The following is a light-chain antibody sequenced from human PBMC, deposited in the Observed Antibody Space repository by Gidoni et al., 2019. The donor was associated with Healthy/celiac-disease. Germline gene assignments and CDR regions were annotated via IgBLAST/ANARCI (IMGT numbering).Light chain of an antibody. V-gene: IGKV3-11*01. CDR2: DAS. CDR3: QQRSNWLT. J-gene: IGKJ4*01. CDR1: QSVSSY. Sequence: IVLTQSPATLSLSPGERATLSCRASQSVSSYLAWYQQKPVQAPRLLIYDASNRATGIPARFSGSGSGTDVTLTISSLEPEDFAVYYCQQRSNWLTFGGGTKVEIK.